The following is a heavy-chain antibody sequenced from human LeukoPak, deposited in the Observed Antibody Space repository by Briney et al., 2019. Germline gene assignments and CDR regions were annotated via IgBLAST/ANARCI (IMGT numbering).Heavy chain of an antibody. Sequence: SETLSLTCTVSGGSISSGSYYWSWVRQPAGKGLEWIGYIYYSGSTNYNPSLKSRVTISVDTSKNQFSLKLSSVTAADTAVYYCARDTGYQLLSSYYYYYMDVWGKGTTVTVSS. CDR1: GGSISSGSYY. CDR2: IYYSGST. V-gene: IGHV4-61*10. CDR3: ARDTGYQLLSSYYYYYMDV. D-gene: IGHD2-2*01. J-gene: IGHJ6*03.